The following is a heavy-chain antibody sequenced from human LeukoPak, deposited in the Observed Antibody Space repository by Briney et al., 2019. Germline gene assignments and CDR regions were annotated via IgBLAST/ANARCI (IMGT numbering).Heavy chain of an antibody. CDR1: GYTFTGYY. Sequence: ASVKVSCKASGYTFTGYYMHWVRQAPGQGLEWMGWINPNSGGTNYAQKFQGRVTMTRDTSISTAYMELSRLRSDDTAVYYCARGRDSSGWYIPVDYWGQGTLVTVSS. CDR2: INPNSGGT. J-gene: IGHJ4*02. D-gene: IGHD6-19*01. V-gene: IGHV1-2*02. CDR3: ARGRDSSGWYIPVDY.